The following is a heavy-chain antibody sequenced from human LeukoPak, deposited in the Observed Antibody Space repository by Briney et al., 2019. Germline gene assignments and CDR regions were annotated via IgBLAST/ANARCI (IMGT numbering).Heavy chain of an antibody. J-gene: IGHJ4*02. CDR2: ISSSSSYI. V-gene: IGHV3-21*01. CDR3: ARIYYGSGSYYIKNFDY. D-gene: IGHD3-10*01. CDR1: GFTVSSNY. Sequence: GGSLRLSCAVSGFTVSSNYMSWVRQPPGKGLEWVSSISSSSSYIYYADSVKGRFTISRDNAKNSLYLQMNSLRAEDTAVYYCARIYYGSGSYYIKNFDYWGQGTLVTVSS.